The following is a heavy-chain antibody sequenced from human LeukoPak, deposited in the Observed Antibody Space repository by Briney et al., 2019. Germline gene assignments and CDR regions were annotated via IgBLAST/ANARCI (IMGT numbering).Heavy chain of an antibody. D-gene: IGHD5-12*01. CDR3: AKDRGRYSYGSVDY. Sequence: GGSLRLSCAASGFTFSSYAMSWVRQAPGKGLGWVSSISGSGGSTYYADSVKGRFTISRDNFKNTLYLQMNSLRVEDTAVYYCAKDRGRYSYGSVDYWGQGTLVTVSS. J-gene: IGHJ4*02. V-gene: IGHV3-23*01. CDR1: GFTFSSYA. CDR2: ISGSGGST.